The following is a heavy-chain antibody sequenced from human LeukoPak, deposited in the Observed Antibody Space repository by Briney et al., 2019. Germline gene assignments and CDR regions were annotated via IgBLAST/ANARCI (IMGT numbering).Heavy chain of an antibody. CDR2: INHSGST. Sequence: SETLSLTCAVYGGSFSGYYWSWIRQPPGKGLEWIGEINHSGSTNYNPSLKSRVTISVDTSKNQFSLKLSSVTAADTAAYYCARGRVAETSYYYYYYMDVWGKGTTVTVSS. CDR3: ARGRVAETSYYYYYYMDV. CDR1: GGSFSGYY. V-gene: IGHV4-34*01. D-gene: IGHD2-15*01. J-gene: IGHJ6*03.